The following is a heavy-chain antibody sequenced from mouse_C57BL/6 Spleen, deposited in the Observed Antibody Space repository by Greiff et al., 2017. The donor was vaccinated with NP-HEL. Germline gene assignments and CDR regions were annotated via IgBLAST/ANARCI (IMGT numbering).Heavy chain of an antibody. CDR1: GFTFSDYY. CDR3: ARGGYSNFHFDY. Sequence: EVMLVESEGGLVQPGSSMKLSCTASGFTFSDYYMAWVRQVPEKGLEWVANINYDGSSTYYLDSLKSRFIISRDNAKNILYLQMSSLKSEDTATYYCARGGYSNFHFDYWGQGTTLTVSS. J-gene: IGHJ2*01. D-gene: IGHD2-5*01. CDR2: INYDGSST. V-gene: IGHV5-16*01.